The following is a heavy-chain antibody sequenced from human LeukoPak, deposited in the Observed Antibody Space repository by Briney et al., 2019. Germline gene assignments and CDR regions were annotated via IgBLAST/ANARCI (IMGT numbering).Heavy chain of an antibody. D-gene: IGHD6-13*01. V-gene: IGHV3-30*18. CDR2: ISYDGSNK. CDR3: AKPRGGSSWYGPSFDY. Sequence: GRSLRLSCAASGFTSSTCGMHWVRQAPGKGLEWVTVISYDGSNKYYADSVKGRFTISRDNSKNTLYLQMNSLRAEDTAVYYCAKPRGGSSWYGPSFDYWGQGTLVTVSS. CDR1: GFTSSTCG. J-gene: IGHJ4*02.